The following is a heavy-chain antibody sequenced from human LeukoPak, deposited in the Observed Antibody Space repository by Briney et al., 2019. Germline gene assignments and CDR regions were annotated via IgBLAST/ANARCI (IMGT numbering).Heavy chain of an antibody. V-gene: IGHV3-48*03. Sequence: GGSLRLSCAASEFTFSSYEMHWVRQAPGKGLEWVSYIDSSGSTTYYADSVKGRFTISRDNAKNSLYLQMNSLRAEDTAAYYCAREGRYYFDYWGQGTLVTVSS. CDR3: AREGRYYFDY. CDR2: IDSSGSTT. CDR1: EFTFSSYE. J-gene: IGHJ4*02. D-gene: IGHD1-14*01.